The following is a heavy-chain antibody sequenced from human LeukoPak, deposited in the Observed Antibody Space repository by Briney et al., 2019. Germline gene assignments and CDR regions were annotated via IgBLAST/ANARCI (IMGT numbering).Heavy chain of an antibody. CDR3: AREAREYYYDSSGYSVYYFDY. Sequence: SETLSLTCPVAGGSITSYYWSWIRQPPGKGLEWIGYIYYSGSTNYNPSLKSQVTISVDTSNNQFSLKLSSVTAADTAVYYCAREAREYYYDSSGYSVYYFDYWGQGTLVTVSS. CDR2: IYYSGST. D-gene: IGHD3-22*01. CDR1: GGSITSYY. J-gene: IGHJ4*02. V-gene: IGHV4-59*01.